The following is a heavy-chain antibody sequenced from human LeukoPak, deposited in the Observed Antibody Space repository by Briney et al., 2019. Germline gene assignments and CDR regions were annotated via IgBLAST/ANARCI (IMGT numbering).Heavy chain of an antibody. CDR2: IYYSGST. Sequence: SETLSLTCTVPGGSISSSSYYWGWIRQPPGKGLEWIGSIYYSGSTYYSPSLKSRVTISVDTSKNQFSLKLSSVTAADTAVYYCARQRSGSVRNAFDIWGQGTMVTVSS. V-gene: IGHV4-39*01. D-gene: IGHD6-19*01. CDR3: ARQRSGSVRNAFDI. CDR1: GGSISSSSYY. J-gene: IGHJ3*02.